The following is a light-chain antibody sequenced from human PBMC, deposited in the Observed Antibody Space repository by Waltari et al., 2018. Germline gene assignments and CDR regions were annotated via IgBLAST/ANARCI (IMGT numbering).Light chain of an antibody. CDR3: QEYDSHWS. J-gene: IGKJ1*01. V-gene: IGKV1-5*03. CDR1: QGIGRW. CDR2: KAS. Sequence: DIQLTQSPSTLSASVGDRVTLTCRASQGIGRWLAWYQQKPGKTPDRLIYKASILERGVPSRFSGSGSGTEFTLTITGLQPLDVATYYCQEYDSHWSFGQGTKVEIK.